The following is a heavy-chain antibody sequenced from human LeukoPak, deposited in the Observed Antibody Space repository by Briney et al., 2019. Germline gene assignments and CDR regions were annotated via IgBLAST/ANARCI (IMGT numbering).Heavy chain of an antibody. CDR2: INPNSGDT. CDR1: GYTFTGYY. D-gene: IGHD4-11*01. CDR3: ARGGDSTNFDY. Sequence: ASVKVSCKASGYTFTGYYIHWVRQAPGQGLEWMGWINPNSGDTNYAQKFQGRVTMTRDTSISTAYMELSRLRSDDPAVYYCARGGDSTNFDYWGQGTLVTVSP. J-gene: IGHJ4*02. V-gene: IGHV1-2*02.